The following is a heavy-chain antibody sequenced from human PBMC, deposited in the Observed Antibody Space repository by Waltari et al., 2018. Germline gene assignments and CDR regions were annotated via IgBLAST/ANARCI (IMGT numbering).Heavy chain of an antibody. CDR2: ISYDGSNK. CDR1: GFTFSSYG. CDR3: AKLPGYSSSPAGFDY. D-gene: IGHD6-13*01. Sequence: QVQLVESGGGVVQPGRSLRLSCAASGFTFSSYGMHWVRQAPGKGLEWVAVISYDGSNKYYADSVKGRFTISRDNSKNTLYLQMNSLRAEDTAVYYCAKLPGYSSSPAGFDYWGQGTLVTVSS. J-gene: IGHJ4*02. V-gene: IGHV3-30*18.